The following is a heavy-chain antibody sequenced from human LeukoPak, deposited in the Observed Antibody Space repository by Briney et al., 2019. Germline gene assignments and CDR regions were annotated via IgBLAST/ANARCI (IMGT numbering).Heavy chain of an antibody. D-gene: IGHD6-19*01. V-gene: IGHV3-66*01. J-gene: IGHJ4*02. CDR3: ARVPTGYSSAWYSFDY. CDR1: GFTVSSNY. CDR2: IYSGGRT. Sequence: GGSLRLPCAASGFTVSSNYMSWVGQAPGKGLEGVSVIYSGGRTYYADSVKGRFTISRDNSENTLYLQMNSLRVEDTAVYYCARVPTGYSSAWYSFDYWGQGTLVTVSS.